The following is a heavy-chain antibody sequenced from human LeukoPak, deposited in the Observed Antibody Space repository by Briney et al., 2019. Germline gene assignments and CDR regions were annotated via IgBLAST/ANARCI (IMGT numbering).Heavy chain of an antibody. D-gene: IGHD7-27*01. CDR3: ARQDEGPGAFDY. V-gene: IGHV4-4*09. CDR1: GGSISSYY. J-gene: IGHJ4*02. Sequence: SETLSLTCTVSGGSISSYYWSWIRQPPGKGLEWIGYIYTSGSTNYNPSLKSRVTISVDTSKNQFSLKLSSVTAADTAVYYCARQDEGPGAFDYWGQRTLVTVSS. CDR2: IYTSGST.